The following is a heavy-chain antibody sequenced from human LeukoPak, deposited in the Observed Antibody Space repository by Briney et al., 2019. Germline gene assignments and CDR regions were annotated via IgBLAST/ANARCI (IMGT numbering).Heavy chain of an antibody. V-gene: IGHV1-2*06. D-gene: IGHD5-12*01. CDR1: GYTFTGYY. CDR2: INPNSGGT. Sequence: ASVKVSCKASGYTFTGYYMHWVRQAPGQGLEWMGRINPNSGGTNYAQKFQGRVTMNRDTSISTAYMELSRLRSDDTAVYYCARVGGATIYYYYMDVWGKGTTVTVSS. J-gene: IGHJ6*03. CDR3: ARVGGATIYYYYMDV.